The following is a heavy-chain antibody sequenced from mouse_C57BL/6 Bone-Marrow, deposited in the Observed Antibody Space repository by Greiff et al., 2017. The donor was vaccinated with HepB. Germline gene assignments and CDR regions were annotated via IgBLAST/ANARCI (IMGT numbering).Heavy chain of an antibody. CDR2: IWSDGST. CDR3: ARHEGYSNYYAMDY. Sequence: VQVVESGPGLVAPSQSLSITCTVSGFSLTSYGVHWVRQPPGKGLEWLVVIWSDGSTTYNSALKSRLSISKDNSKSQVFLKMNSLQTDDTAMYYCARHEGYSNYYAMDYWGQGTSVTVSS. CDR1: GFSLTSYG. V-gene: IGHV2-6-1*01. J-gene: IGHJ4*01. D-gene: IGHD2-5*01.